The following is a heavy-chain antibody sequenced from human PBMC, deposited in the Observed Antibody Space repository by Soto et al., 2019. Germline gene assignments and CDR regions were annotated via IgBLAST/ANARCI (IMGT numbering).Heavy chain of an antibody. Sequence: QVQLQESGPGLVKPSETLSLTCTVSGASVSSGNYYWSWIRQSSVKGLEWIGYIFYSGSTNNNPSRKTRVTISVDTSKNQFSLKLRSVTAADTAVYYCARDVTTSGRHPPESTWGQGTLVTVS. D-gene: IGHD6-19*01. CDR1: GASVSSGNYY. CDR3: ARDVTTSGRHPPEST. J-gene: IGHJ5*02. CDR2: IFYSGST. V-gene: IGHV4-61*10.